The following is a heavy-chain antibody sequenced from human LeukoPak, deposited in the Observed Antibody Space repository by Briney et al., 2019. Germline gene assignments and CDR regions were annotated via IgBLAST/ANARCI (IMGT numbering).Heavy chain of an antibody. CDR2: MKKDGSET. V-gene: IGHV3-7*01. Sequence: GGSLRLSCVVSGFTFSSYSMIWVRQAPGKGLQWVANMKKDGSETKYVESVKGRFTISRDNAKNSLYLQMNSLRAEDTAVYYCGRHRSGSGTYFIDYWRQGTLVSVSS. J-gene: IGHJ4*02. CDR3: GRHRSGSGTYFIDY. D-gene: IGHD3-10*01. CDR1: GFTFSSYS.